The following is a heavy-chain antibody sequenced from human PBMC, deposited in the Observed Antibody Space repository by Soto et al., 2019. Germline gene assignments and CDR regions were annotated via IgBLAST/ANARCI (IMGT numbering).Heavy chain of an antibody. J-gene: IGHJ6*02. CDR1: GFSLSTSGVG. CDR2: IYRDDDK. Sequence: SGPTLVNPTQTLTLTCTFSGFSLSTSGVGVGWIRQPPGKALEWLALIYRDDDKRYSPSLKSRLTITKDTSKNQVVLTMTNMDPVDTATYYCAHRSYCSSTSCYIDYYGMDVWGQGTTVTVSS. D-gene: IGHD2-2*02. V-gene: IGHV2-5*02. CDR3: AHRSYCSSTSCYIDYYGMDV.